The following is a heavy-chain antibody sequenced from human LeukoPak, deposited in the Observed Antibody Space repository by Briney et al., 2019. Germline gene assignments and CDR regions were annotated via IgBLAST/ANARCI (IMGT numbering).Heavy chain of an antibody. Sequence: SVKVSCKASGGTFSSYAINWVRQAPGQGLEWMGGIIPIFGTANYAQKFQGRVTITTDESTSTAYMELSSLRSEDTAVYYCARGVRTPPDCSGGSCYMYYFDYWGQGTLVTVSS. V-gene: IGHV1-69*05. J-gene: IGHJ4*02. CDR2: IIPIFGTA. D-gene: IGHD2-15*01. CDR1: GGTFSSYA. CDR3: ARGVRTPPDCSGGSCYMYYFDY.